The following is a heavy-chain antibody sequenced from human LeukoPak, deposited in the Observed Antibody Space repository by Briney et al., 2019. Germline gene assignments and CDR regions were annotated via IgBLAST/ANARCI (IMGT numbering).Heavy chain of an antibody. Sequence: TGGSLRLPCAASGFTLSSYAMSWVGQAPGKGLEWVSAISGSGGSTYYADSVKGRFTISRDNSKNTLYLQMNSLRAEDTAVYYCAKDYGSGSYGLRYYFDYWGQGTLVTVSS. CDR3: AKDYGSGSYGLRYYFDY. J-gene: IGHJ4*02. CDR2: ISGSGGST. D-gene: IGHD3-10*01. V-gene: IGHV3-23*01. CDR1: GFTLSSYA.